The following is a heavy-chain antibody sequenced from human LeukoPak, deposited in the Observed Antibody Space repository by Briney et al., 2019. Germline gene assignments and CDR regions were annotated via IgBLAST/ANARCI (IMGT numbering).Heavy chain of an antibody. D-gene: IGHD2-21*01. J-gene: IGHJ4*02. CDR3: ATGLWTFGS. Sequence: GGSLRLSCAASGFTFSSYWMSWVRQAPGKGLEWVANIKQDGSEENYVGFVKGRFTISRDNAKNSLFLQMNSLRAEDTAVYHCATGLWTFGSWGQGTLVTVSS. CDR1: GFTFSSYW. CDR2: IKQDGSEE. V-gene: IGHV3-7*03.